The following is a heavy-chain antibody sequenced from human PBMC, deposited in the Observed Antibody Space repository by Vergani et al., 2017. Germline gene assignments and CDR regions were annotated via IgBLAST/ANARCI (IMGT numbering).Heavy chain of an antibody. V-gene: IGHV1-2*02. J-gene: IGHJ3*02. Sequence: QVPLVQSGAEVKKPGASVTVFCKASGYTFTGYYMHWVRQAPGQGLEWMGWINPNSGGTNYAQKVQDRVTITADESTSTAYMELSSLRSEDTAVYYCARGVQADAFDIWGQGTMVTVSS. D-gene: IGHD6-6*01. CDR1: GYTFTGYY. CDR3: ARGVQADAFDI. CDR2: INPNSGGT.